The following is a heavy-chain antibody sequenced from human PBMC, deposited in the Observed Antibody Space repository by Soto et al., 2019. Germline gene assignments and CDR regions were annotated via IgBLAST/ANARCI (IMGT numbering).Heavy chain of an antibody. D-gene: IGHD6-13*01. Sequence: SETXSLTCTVSGGPISSSSYYWGWIRQPPGKGLEWIGSIYYSGSTYYNPSLKSRVTISVDTSKNQFSLKLSSVTAADTAVYYCARRAAAGTLPFVYYYYYYGMDVWGQGTTVTVSS. CDR2: IYYSGST. J-gene: IGHJ6*02. V-gene: IGHV4-39*01. CDR3: ARRAAAGTLPFVYYYYYYGMDV. CDR1: GGPISSSSYY.